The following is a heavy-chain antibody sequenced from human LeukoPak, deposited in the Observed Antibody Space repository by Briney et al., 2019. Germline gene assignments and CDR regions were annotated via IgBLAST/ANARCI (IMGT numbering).Heavy chain of an antibody. J-gene: IGHJ4*02. CDR2: IYYSGST. V-gene: IGHV4-30-4*01. D-gene: IGHD3-10*01. CDR3: ARLPRGVMAFDY. CDR1: GGSISSGDYY. Sequence: SETLSLTCTVSGGSISSGDYYWSWIRQPPGKGLEWIGYIYYSGSTYYSPSLKSRVTISVDTSKNQFSLKLSSVTAADTAVYYCARLPRGVMAFDYWGQGTLVTVSS.